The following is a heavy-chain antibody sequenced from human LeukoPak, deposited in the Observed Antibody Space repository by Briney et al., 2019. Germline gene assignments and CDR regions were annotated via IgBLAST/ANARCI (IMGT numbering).Heavy chain of an antibody. CDR3: AREERGHLVGY. J-gene: IGHJ4*02. Sequence: GRSLRLSCAASGFTFSGYAMHWVRQAPGKGLEWVALISYDGGSNKYYADSVKGRFIISRDNSKNTLCLQMNSLRAEDTAVYYCAREERGHLVGYWGQGTLVTVSS. V-gene: IGHV3-30-3*01. D-gene: IGHD6-6*01. CDR1: GFTFSGYA. CDR2: ISYDGGSNK.